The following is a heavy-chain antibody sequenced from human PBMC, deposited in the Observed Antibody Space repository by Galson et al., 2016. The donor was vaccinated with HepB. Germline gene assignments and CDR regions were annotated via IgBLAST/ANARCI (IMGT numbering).Heavy chain of an antibody. V-gene: IGHV3-21*01. CDR2: ISSSSSSI. Sequence: SLRLSCAASGFTFSSYSMIWVRQAPGKGLEWVSFISSSSSSIYYADSVKGRFTVSRDDSKNTLYLQMNSLRAEDTAVYYCARDGNPGGYFDYWGQGTLVTVSS. CDR1: GFTFSSYS. CDR3: ARDGNPGGYFDY. D-gene: IGHD1-1*01. J-gene: IGHJ4*02.